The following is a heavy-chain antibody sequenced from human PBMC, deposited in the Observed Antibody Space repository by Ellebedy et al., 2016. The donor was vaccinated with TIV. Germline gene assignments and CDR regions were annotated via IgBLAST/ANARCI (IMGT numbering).Heavy chain of an antibody. CDR2: IYYSGST. Sequence: SETLSLTCTVSGGSISSYYWSWIRQPPGKGLEWIGYIYYSGSTNYNPSLKSRVTISVDTSKNQFSLKLSSVTAADTAVYYCARDPGYCTNGVCSNYFDYWGQGTLVTVSS. CDR3: ARDPGYCTNGVCSNYFDY. V-gene: IGHV4-59*01. CDR1: GGSISSYY. J-gene: IGHJ4*02. D-gene: IGHD2-8*01.